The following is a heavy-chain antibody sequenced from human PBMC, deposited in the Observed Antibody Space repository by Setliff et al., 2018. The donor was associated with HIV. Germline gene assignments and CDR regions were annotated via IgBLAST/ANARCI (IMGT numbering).Heavy chain of an antibody. D-gene: IGHD2-2*01. CDR3: ARDMEDFGVLPSAPFDP. J-gene: IGHJ5*02. CDR2: INHSGNT. CDR1: GGSFSGYY. V-gene: IGHV4-34*01. Sequence: SETLSLTCAFNGGSFSGYYWMWIRQSPGEGLEWIGEINHSGNTNYNPSLKSRVTMSGDTSKNQFSLNLTSVTAADTAIYYCARDMEDFGVLPSAPFDPWGRGTLVTVSS.